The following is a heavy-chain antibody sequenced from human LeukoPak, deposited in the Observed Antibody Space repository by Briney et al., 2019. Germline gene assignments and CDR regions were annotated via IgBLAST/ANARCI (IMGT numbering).Heavy chain of an antibody. Sequence: PGGSLRLSCAVSGFRVSDYYMGWVRQAPGKGLEWVGLIRDSGQAFYADFVRGRIAISRAESENPLHLQMNSVRVEDTAACFCARDRAALQDWVEFDPWGQGTPVIVSS. CDR1: GFRVSDYY. V-gene: IGHV3-66*03. CDR3: ARDRAALQDWVEFDP. J-gene: IGHJ5*02. CDR2: IRDSGQA. D-gene: IGHD3/OR15-3a*01.